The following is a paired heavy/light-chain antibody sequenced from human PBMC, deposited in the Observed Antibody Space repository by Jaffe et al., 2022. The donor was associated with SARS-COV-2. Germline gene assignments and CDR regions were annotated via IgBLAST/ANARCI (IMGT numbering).Heavy chain of an antibody. J-gene: IGHJ5*02. D-gene: IGHD2-15*01. CDR1: GFSFNSYA. V-gene: IGHV3-30*04. Sequence: QVQLVESRGGVVQPGGSLGLSCAASGFSFNSYAMHWVRQAPDKGLEWVAVLSYDGGHKYYAESVKGRFTISRDNSKNTLFLQMNSLRAEDTAVYYCARVPNQGIVTSPPTTWGRGTLVTVSS. CDR3: ARVPNQGIVTSPPTT. CDR2: LSYDGGHK.
Light chain of an antibody. CDR1: SGSVSTSNN. V-gene: IGLV8-61*01. CDR2: NTN. J-gene: IGLJ3*02. CDR3: VLYVGGGIWV. Sequence: QTVVTQEPSFSVSPGGTVTLTCGLSSGSVSTSNNPSWYQQAPGQTPRTLIYNTNTRSSGVPDRFSGFILGNKAALTITGAQADDESDYHCVLYVGGGIWVFGGGTKLTVL.